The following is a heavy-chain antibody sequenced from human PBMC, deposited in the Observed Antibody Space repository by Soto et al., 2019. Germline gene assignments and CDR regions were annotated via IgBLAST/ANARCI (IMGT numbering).Heavy chain of an antibody. CDR3: ARPRITIFGVIDH. D-gene: IGHD3-3*01. CDR1: GGSVNSDNAY. CDR2: IYYSGST. V-gene: IGHV4-39*01. J-gene: IGHJ4*02. Sequence: SETLSLTCTVSGGSVNSDNAYWGWVRQPPGKGLEWIGSIYYSGSTYYNPSLKSRVTISLDTAKNVFSLSLGSVTAADTAIYYCARPRITIFGVIDHWGQGALVTVSS.